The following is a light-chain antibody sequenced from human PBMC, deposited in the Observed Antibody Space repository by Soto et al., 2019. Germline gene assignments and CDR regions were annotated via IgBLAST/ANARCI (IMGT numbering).Light chain of an antibody. Sequence: DIQMTQSPSSVSAPVGDRVTITCRASQGVGSWLAWYQQKPGKAPKLLIFAASSLQSGVPSRFSGSGSGTDFTLTISSLQPEDVASYYWQQANSFPWTFGQGTKVEIK. CDR2: AAS. CDR1: QGVGSW. CDR3: QQANSFPWT. V-gene: IGKV1-12*01. J-gene: IGKJ1*01.